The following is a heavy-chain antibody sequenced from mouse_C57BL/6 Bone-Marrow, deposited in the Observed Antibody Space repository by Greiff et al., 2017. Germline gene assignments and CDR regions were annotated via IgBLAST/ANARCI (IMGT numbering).Heavy chain of an antibody. Sequence: VKLMESGAELARPGASVKLSCKASGYTFTSYGISWVKQRTGQGLEWIGEIYPRSGNTYYNEKFKGKATLTADKSSSTAYMELRSLTSEDSAVYFCARSRYGNDNYWGQGTTLTVSS. D-gene: IGHD2-2*01. CDR1: GYTFTSYG. CDR2: IYPRSGNT. J-gene: IGHJ2*01. CDR3: ARSRYGNDNY. V-gene: IGHV1-81*01.